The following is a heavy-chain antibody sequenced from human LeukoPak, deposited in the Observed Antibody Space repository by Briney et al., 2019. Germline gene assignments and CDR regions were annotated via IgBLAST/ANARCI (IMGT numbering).Heavy chain of an antibody. D-gene: IGHD3-10*01. CDR2: ISRSGSTK. CDR1: GFTFSDYN. CDR3: AKLNYYGSGSYGPFDN. J-gene: IGHJ4*02. Sequence: GGSLRLSCAASGFTFSDYNMRWIRQAPGKGLEWVSSISRSGSTKYYADSVKGRFTISRDNAKNSLFLQMNSLRAEDTAVYFCAKLNYYGSGSYGPFDNWGQGTLVTVSS. V-gene: IGHV3-11*01.